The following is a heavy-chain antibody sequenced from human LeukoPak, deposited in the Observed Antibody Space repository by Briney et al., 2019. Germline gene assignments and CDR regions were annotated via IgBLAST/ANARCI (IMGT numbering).Heavy chain of an antibody. CDR2: INHSGST. CDR1: GGSFSGYY. CDR3: ARDVRVRKTSYYFDY. V-gene: IGHV4-34*01. J-gene: IGHJ4*02. D-gene: IGHD3-10*01. Sequence: SETLSLTCAVYGGSFSGYYWSWIRQPPGKGLEWIGEINHSGSTDYNPSLKSRVTISVDTSKNQFSLKLSSVTAADTAVYYCARDVRVRKTSYYFDYWGQGTLVTVSS.